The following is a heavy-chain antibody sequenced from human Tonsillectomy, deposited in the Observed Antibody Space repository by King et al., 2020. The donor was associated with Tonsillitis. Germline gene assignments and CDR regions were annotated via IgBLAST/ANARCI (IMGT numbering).Heavy chain of an antibody. D-gene: IGHD3-10*01. Sequence: VQLVESGAEVKKPGESPKISCKGSGYSFTSYWIGWVRQMPGKGLEWMGIIYPGDSDTRYSPSFQGQVTISADKSISTAYLQWSSLKASDTAMYYRARLDGSGSPWADDAFDIWGQGTMVTVSS. V-gene: IGHV5-51*01. CDR2: IYPGDSDT. CDR3: ARLDGSGSPWADDAFDI. CDR1: GYSFTSYW. J-gene: IGHJ3*02.